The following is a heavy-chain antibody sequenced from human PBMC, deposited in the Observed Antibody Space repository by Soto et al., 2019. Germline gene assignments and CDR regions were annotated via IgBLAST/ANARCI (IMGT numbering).Heavy chain of an antibody. J-gene: IGHJ4*02. V-gene: IGHV3-23*01. CDR1: GFTFSSYA. CDR3: ARGSSGWPPRLDY. D-gene: IGHD6-19*01. CDR2: ISGSGGST. Sequence: GGSLRLSCAASGFTFSSYAMSWVRQAPGKGLEWVSGISGSGGSTYYADSVKGRFTISRDNSKNTLYLQTNSLRAEDTAVYYCARGSSGWPPRLDYWGQGTLVTVSS.